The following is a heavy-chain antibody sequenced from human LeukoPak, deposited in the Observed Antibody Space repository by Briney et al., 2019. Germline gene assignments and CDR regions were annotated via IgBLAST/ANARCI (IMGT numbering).Heavy chain of an antibody. CDR1: GYTFTSYY. CDR3: ARERVEYLRDGVFDY. CDR2: INPSGGST. D-gene: IGHD5-24*01. J-gene: IGHJ4*02. Sequence: GASVKVSCKAPGYTFTSYYMHWVRQAPGQGLEWMGIINPSGGSTSYAQKFQGRVTMTRDMSTSTVYMELSSLRSEDTAVYYCARERVEYLRDGVFDYWGQGALVTVSS. V-gene: IGHV1-46*01.